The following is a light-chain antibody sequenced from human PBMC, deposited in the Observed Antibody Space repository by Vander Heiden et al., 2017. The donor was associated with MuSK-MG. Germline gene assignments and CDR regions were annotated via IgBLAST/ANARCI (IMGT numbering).Light chain of an antibody. CDR3: RQSDSTPRS. J-gene: IGKJ2*01. CDR1: QSVSTY. V-gene: IGKV1-39*01. CDR2: AAS. Sequence: DTQMTQSPSSLSASVGDRVTISCRASQSVSTYLNWYQQKPGKAPKLLIHAASSLQSGVPSRFSGSGSRTDFTLTISRLQPEAFAIYYCRQSDSTPRSFGQRTKMEIK.